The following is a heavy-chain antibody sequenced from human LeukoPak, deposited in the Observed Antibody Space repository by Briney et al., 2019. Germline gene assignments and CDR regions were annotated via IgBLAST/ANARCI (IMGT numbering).Heavy chain of an antibody. CDR1: GGISHPYA. D-gene: IGHD1-26*01. CDR3: ARGNGTYTPSNY. J-gene: IGHJ4*02. CDR2: ITPLVSTT. V-gene: IGHV1-69*05. Sequence: SVKVSCKASGGISHPYAIAWVRQAPGQGLEWMGGITPLVSTTVYARKFQGRVTFTKDEATRTVYMELRSLGSDDTAIYYCARGNGTYTPSNYWGQGTLVTVSS.